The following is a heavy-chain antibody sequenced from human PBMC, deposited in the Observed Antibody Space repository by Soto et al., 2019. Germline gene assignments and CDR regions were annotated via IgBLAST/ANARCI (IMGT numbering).Heavy chain of an antibody. CDR2: ISAYNGNT. CDR1: GYTFTSYG. CDR3: ARDGGQQLVTRYYYGMDV. J-gene: IGHJ6*02. Sequence: GASVKVSCKASGYTFTSYGISWVRQAPGQGLEWMGWISAYNGNTNYAQKLQGRVTMTTDTSTSTAYMELRSLRFDDTAVYYCARDGGQQLVTRYYYGMDVWGQGTTVTVSS. D-gene: IGHD6-13*01. V-gene: IGHV1-18*04.